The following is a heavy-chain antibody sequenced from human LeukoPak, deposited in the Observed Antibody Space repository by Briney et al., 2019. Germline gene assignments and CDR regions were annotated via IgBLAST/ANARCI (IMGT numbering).Heavy chain of an antibody. CDR3: ARHNGTYYDFWSGYSTYYGMDV. CDR2: IHLAGGD. D-gene: IGHD3-3*01. CDR1: GDSISSYY. V-gene: IGHV4-4*07. J-gene: IGHJ6*02. Sequence: PSETLSLTCSVSGDSISSYYWSWIRQPAGKGLEWIGRIHLAGGDSYNPSLKSRVTISVDTSKSQFSLKLSPVTAADTAVYYCARHNGTYYDFWSGYSTYYGMDVWGQGTTVTVSS.